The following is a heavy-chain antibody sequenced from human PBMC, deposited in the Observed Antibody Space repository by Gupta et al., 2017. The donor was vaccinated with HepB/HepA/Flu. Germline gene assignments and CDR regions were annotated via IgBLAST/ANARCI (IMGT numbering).Heavy chain of an antibody. CDR3: ARGYNDIKAFYYGMDV. D-gene: IGHD3-10*01. V-gene: IGHV3-20*04. CDR2: ITYNGGST. CDR1: GFTFGDHG. J-gene: IGHJ6*02. Sequence: EVQLMESGGRVIRPGGSLRLSCAASGFTFGDHGMSWVRHAPGKGLEWVSGITYNGGSTAYADPVKGRFTISRDNAENSLYLQMDSLRAEDTALYFCARGYNDIKAFYYGMDVWGQGTTVTVSS.